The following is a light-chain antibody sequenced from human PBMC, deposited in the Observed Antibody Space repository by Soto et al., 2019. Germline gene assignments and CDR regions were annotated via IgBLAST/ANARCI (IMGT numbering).Light chain of an antibody. CDR3: LQDYNYLTWT. Sequence: AIHMTQSPSYLSASVGDRVTITCRASQGIRNDLGWYQQKPGKAPKLLIYGAPSLQSGVPSRFSGSGSGTDFALTISSLQPEDFATYYCLQDYNYLTWTFGQGTKVDIK. V-gene: IGKV1-6*01. CDR2: GAP. CDR1: QGIRND. J-gene: IGKJ1*01.